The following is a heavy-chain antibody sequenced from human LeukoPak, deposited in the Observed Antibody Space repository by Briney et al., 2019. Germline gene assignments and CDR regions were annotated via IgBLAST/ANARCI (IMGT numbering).Heavy chain of an antibody. CDR1: GFTFRSYS. D-gene: IGHD3-16*01. V-gene: IGHV3-48*04. Sequence: GRSLRLSCVASGFTFRSYSMNWVRQAPGKGLEWVSYISSSSSTIYYADSVKGRFTISRDNAKNSLYLQMNSLRAEDTAVYYCARDGGYWGQGTLVTVSS. CDR2: ISSSSSTI. J-gene: IGHJ4*02. CDR3: ARDGGY.